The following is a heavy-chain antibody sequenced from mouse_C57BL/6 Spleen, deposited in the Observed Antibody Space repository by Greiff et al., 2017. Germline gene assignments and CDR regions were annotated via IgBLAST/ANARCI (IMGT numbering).Heavy chain of an antibody. J-gene: IGHJ4*01. CDR3: ARGTEDYYAMDY. CDR2: ISDGGSYT. CDR1: GFTFSSYA. V-gene: IGHV5-4*03. Sequence: EVKLVESGGGLVKPGGSLKLSCAASGFTFSSYAMSWVRQTPEKRLEWVATISDGGSYTYYPDNVKGRFTISRDNAKNNLYLQMSHLKSEDTAMYYCARGTEDYYAMDYWGQGTSVTVSS.